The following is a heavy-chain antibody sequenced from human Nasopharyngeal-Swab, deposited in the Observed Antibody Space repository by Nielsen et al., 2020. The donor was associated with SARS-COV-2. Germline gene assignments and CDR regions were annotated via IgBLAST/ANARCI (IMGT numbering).Heavy chain of an antibody. CDR1: GGSISSYY. CDR2: IYYSGST. J-gene: IGHJ1*01. Sequence: SETLSLTRTVSGGSISSYYWSWIRQPPGKGLEWIGYIYYSGSTNYNPSLKSRVTISVDTSKNQFSLKLSSVTAADTAVYYCARYGSTYYYDSSDYTQGVYFQHWGQGTLVTVSS. D-gene: IGHD3-22*01. V-gene: IGHV4-59*01. CDR3: ARYGSTYYYDSSDYTQGVYFQH.